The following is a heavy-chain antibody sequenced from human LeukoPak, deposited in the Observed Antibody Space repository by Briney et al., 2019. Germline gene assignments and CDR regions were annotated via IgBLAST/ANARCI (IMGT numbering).Heavy chain of an antibody. J-gene: IGHJ3*02. Sequence: GGSLRLSCAASGFTFSSYAMSWVRQAPGKGLEWVSAISGSGGSTYYADSVKGRFTISRDNSKNTLYLQMNSLRAEDTAVYYCAKIGGSYYVGFDAFDIWGQGTMVTVSS. CDR1: GFTFSSYA. V-gene: IGHV3-23*01. CDR3: AKIGGSYYVGFDAFDI. D-gene: IGHD1-26*01. CDR2: ISGSGGST.